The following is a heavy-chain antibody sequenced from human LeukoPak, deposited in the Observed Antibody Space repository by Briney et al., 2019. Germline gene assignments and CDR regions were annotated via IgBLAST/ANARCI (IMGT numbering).Heavy chain of an antibody. CDR3: ATQSGYYYDSSGYSPYYFDY. D-gene: IGHD3-22*01. CDR2: IYHSGST. Sequence: SETLSLTCTVSGASIRSGGYSWSWIRQPPGKGLEWIGYIYHSGSTYYNPSLKSRVTISVDRSKNQFSLKLSSVTAADTAVYYCATQSGYYYDSSGYSPYYFDYWGQGTLVTVSS. CDR1: GASIRSGGYS. J-gene: IGHJ4*02. V-gene: IGHV4-30-2*01.